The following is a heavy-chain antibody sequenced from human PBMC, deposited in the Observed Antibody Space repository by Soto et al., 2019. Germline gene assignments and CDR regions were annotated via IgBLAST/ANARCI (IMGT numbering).Heavy chain of an antibody. Sequence: PSETLSLTCTVSGGSISSYYWSWIRQPPGKGLEWIGYIYYSGSTNYNPSLKSRVTISVDTSKNQFSLKLSSVTAADTAVYYCAREGYYDSSGYFDYWGQGTLVTVSS. CDR1: GGSISSYY. CDR2: IYYSGST. J-gene: IGHJ4*02. V-gene: IGHV4-59*01. D-gene: IGHD3-22*01. CDR3: AREGYYDSSGYFDY.